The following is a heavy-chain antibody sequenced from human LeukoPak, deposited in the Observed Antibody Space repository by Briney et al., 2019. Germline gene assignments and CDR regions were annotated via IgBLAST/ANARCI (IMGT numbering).Heavy chain of an antibody. V-gene: IGHV3-9*01. D-gene: IGHD3-22*01. CDR2: ISWNSGSI. J-gene: IGHJ5*02. Sequence: PGRSLRLSCAASGFTFDDYAMHWVRQAPGKGLEWVSGISWNSGSIGYADSVKGRFTISRDNAKNSLYLQMNSLRAEDTALYYCAKAYSRSSGYVGWFDPWGQGTLVTVSS. CDR1: GFTFDDYA. CDR3: AKAYSRSSGYVGWFDP.